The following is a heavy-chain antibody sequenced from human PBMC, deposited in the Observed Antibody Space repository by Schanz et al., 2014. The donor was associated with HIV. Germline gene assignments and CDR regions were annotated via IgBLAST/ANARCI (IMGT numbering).Heavy chain of an antibody. CDR2: ISYDGSNK. D-gene: IGHD1-26*01. V-gene: IGHV3-30*18. J-gene: IGHJ3*02. Sequence: QVHLVESGGGVVQPGRSLRLSCVASGFTFSSYGMHWVRQAPGKGLEWVAVISYDGSNKYYADSVKGRFTISRDNSKNTLYLQMNSLRAEDTAVYYCAKDGSWEAFDVFDIWGQGTMVTVSS. CDR3: AKDGSWEAFDVFDI. CDR1: GFTFSSYG.